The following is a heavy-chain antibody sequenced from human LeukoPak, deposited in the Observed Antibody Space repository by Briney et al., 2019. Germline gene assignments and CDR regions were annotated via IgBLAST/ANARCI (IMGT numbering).Heavy chain of an antibody. CDR2: ISGSGGST. J-gene: IGHJ5*02. CDR3: AKGYCSGGSCYYRRYWFDP. D-gene: IGHD2-15*01. V-gene: IGHV3-23*01. Sequence: GGSLRLSCAASGFTFSSYAMSWVRQAPGKGLEWVSAISGSGGSTYYADSVKGRFTISRDNSKNTLYLQMNSLRAEDTAVYYCAKGYCSGGSCYYRRYWFDPWGQGTLVTVSS. CDR1: GFTFSSYA.